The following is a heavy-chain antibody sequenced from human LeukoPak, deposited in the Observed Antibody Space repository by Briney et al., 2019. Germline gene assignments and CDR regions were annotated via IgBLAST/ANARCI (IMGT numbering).Heavy chain of an antibody. CDR2: ISYDGNNA. V-gene: IGHV3-23*01. Sequence: GGSLRLSCAASGFTFSGYEMNWVRQAPGKGLDWVSLISYDGNNAYYADSVRGRFTISRDNSKDTLYLEMNSLRAEDTAIYYCARDIQLSTWGLGTMVTVSS. CDR1: GFTFSGYE. J-gene: IGHJ3*01. D-gene: IGHD5-24*01. CDR3: ARDIQLST.